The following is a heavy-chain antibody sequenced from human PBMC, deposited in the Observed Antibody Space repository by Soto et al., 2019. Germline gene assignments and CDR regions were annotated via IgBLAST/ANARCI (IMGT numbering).Heavy chain of an antibody. CDR2: INSDGSST. D-gene: IGHD3-10*01. J-gene: IGHJ4*02. CDR3: ARDQGSGGLAPENYFDY. Sequence: EVQLVESGGGLVQPGGSLRLSCAASGFTFSSYWMHWVRQAPGKGLVWVSRINSDGSSTSYADSVKGRFTISRDNAKNTLYLQMNSLRAEDTAVYYCARDQGSGGLAPENYFDYWGQGTLVTVSS. CDR1: GFTFSSYW. V-gene: IGHV3-74*01.